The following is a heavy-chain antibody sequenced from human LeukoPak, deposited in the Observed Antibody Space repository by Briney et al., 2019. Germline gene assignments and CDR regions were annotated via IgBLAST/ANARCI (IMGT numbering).Heavy chain of an antibody. CDR1: GFTFDDYG. CDR2: LNWNGRST. Sequence: GGSLRLSCAASGFTFDDYGMSWVRQAPGKGLEWVSGLNWNGRSTGYADSVKGRFTISRDNAKNSLYLQMNSLRAEDTALYYCARGTLKAAATDFDYWGQGTLVTVS. D-gene: IGHD6-13*01. V-gene: IGHV3-20*04. J-gene: IGHJ4*02. CDR3: ARGTLKAAATDFDY.